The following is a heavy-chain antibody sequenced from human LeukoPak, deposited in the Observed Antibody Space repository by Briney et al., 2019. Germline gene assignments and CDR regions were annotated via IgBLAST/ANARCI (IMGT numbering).Heavy chain of an antibody. Sequence: GGSLRLSCEASGFIFSNYGMHWVRQAPGKGLEWVALIWYDGQTKFYADSVKGRFTISRDNSGNTLFLQMSSLRVEDTAIYYCAREWGRIAVAGGPGYWGQGALVTVSS. CDR3: AREWGRIAVAGGPGY. CDR2: IWYDGQTK. J-gene: IGHJ4*02. D-gene: IGHD6-19*01. V-gene: IGHV3-33*01. CDR1: GFIFSNYG.